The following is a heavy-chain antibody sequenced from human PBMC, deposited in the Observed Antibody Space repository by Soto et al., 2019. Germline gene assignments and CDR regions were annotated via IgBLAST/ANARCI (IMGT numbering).Heavy chain of an antibody. CDR3: ATEMGATQGPFDN. CDR2: TYPGDSDT. J-gene: IGHJ4*02. V-gene: IGHV5-51*01. D-gene: IGHD1-26*01. Sequence: PGESLKISCTGSGYSFTGYWIGWVRQMPGKGLEWMGITYPGDSDTRYSPSFQGRVTISADKSINTAYLQMNSLRVEDTAVYYCATEMGATQGPFDNWGQGTLVTVSS. CDR1: GYSFTGYW.